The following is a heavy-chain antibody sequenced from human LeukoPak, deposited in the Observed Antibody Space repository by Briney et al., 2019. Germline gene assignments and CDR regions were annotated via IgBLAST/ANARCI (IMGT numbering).Heavy chain of an antibody. CDR1: GGSISSYY. D-gene: IGHD2-2*01. CDR2: IYYSGST. J-gene: IGHJ6*02. CDR3: ARAYCSSTSCYGWGMDV. Sequence: SETLSLTCTVSGGSISSYYWSWIRQPPGKGLEWIGYIYYSGSTNYNPSLKSRVTISVDTSKNQFSLKLSSVTAADTAVYYCARAYCSSTSCYGWGMDVWGQGTTVTVSS. V-gene: IGHV4-59*01.